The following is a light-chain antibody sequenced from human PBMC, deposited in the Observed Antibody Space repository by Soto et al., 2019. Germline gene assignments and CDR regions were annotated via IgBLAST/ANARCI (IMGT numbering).Light chain of an antibody. J-gene: IGLJ2*01. CDR1: SSDFGAYDY. V-gene: IGLV2-14*03. Sequence: QSALTQPASVSGSPGQSITISCTGSSSDFGAYDYVSWYQQHPGKAPKLMIYDVSFRPSGVSHRFSGSKSGNTASLSISGLQDEDEADYYCTSYATYSSDVVFGGGTKLTVL. CDR2: DVS. CDR3: TSYATYSSDVV.